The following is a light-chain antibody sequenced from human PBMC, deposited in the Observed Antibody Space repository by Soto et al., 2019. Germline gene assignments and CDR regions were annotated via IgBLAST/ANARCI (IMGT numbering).Light chain of an antibody. J-gene: IGLJ2*01. CDR3: SSYAGSSAS. V-gene: IGLV2-14*03. CDR1: SSDVGGYNY. CDR2: DVS. Sequence: QSALTQPASVSGSPGQSITISCTGSSSDVGGYNYVSWYQQHPGKAPKLIIYDVSDRPSGVSNRFSGSKSGNTASLTISGLRAEDEADYYCSSYAGSSASFGGGTKVTVL.